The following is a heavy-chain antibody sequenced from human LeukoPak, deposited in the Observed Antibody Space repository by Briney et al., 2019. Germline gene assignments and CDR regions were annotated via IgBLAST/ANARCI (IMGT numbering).Heavy chain of an antibody. CDR1: GFTFSTYA. V-gene: IGHV3-30*03. CDR2: VSNDGHYT. J-gene: IGHJ5*02. CDR3: ARGLTLWFGELSNWFDP. D-gene: IGHD3-10*01. Sequence: GGSLRLSCAASGFTFSTYAMHWVRQAPGQGLEWVAVVSNDGHYTYYAESVKGRFSISRDNSKNTLYLQMSSLRAEDTAVYYCARGLTLWFGELSNWFDPWGQGTLVTVSS.